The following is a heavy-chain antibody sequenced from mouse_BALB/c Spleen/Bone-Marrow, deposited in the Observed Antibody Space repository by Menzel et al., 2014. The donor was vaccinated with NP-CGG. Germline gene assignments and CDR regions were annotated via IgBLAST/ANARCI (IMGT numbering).Heavy chain of an antibody. J-gene: IGHJ3*01. CDR3: TRGGRYDEVAY. V-gene: IGHV1-67*01. CDR1: SYTSTDYA. D-gene: IGHD2-14*01. Sequence: QVQLQQSGPELVRPGVSVKISCKGSSYTSTDYAMHWVKQSHAESLEWIGVISTYYGNANYNQKFKGKATMTVDKSSSTAYMELARLTSEDSAVYYCTRGGRYDEVAYWGQGTLVTVSA. CDR2: ISTYYGNA.